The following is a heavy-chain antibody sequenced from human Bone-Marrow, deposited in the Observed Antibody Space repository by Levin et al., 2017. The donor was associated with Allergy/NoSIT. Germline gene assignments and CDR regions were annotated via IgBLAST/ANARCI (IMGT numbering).Heavy chain of an antibody. CDR2: ISSNGGST. D-gene: IGHD3-3*01. CDR3: VKEENYDFWSGYDIWGKGTHN. Sequence: GESLKISCSASGFTFSSYAMHWVRQAPGKGLEYVSAISSNGGSTYYADSVKGRFTISRDNSKNTLYLQMSSLRAEDTAVYYCVKEENYDFWSGYDIWGKGTHNWGQGTLVTVSS. V-gene: IGHV3-64D*06. J-gene: IGHJ4*02. CDR1: GFTFSSYA.